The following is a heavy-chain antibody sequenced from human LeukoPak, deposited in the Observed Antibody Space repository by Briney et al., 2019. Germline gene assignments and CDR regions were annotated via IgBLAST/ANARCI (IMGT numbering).Heavy chain of an antibody. CDR3: VRDLDDGNYALAF. V-gene: IGHV4-4*02. CDR1: GDSVGSSASGNG. CDR2: IYRSGGT. D-gene: IGHD4-17*01. Sequence: SETLALTCAVSGDSVGSSASGNGRWNWVRQPPGKTLEWFGEIYRSGGTHSNPSLRRRVTMSLDRSKNQLTLDVRSVTAADTAVYYCVRDLDDGNYALAFWGQGTLATVSS. J-gene: IGHJ4*02.